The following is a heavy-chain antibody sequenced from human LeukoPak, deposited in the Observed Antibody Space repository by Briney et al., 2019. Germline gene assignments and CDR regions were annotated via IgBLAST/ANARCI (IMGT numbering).Heavy chain of an antibody. CDR1: GFTFTKYP. CDR3: ANGPTKAGYHYYFDY. V-gene: IGHV3-23*01. J-gene: IGHJ4*02. D-gene: IGHD5-12*01. CDR2: ISASGITP. Sequence: GGSLRLSCAASGFTFTKYPMSWVRQAPGKGLEWVSAISASGITPYYADSVKGRFTISRDNSKNTLYLQMSSLRAEDTAIYYCANGPTKAGYHYYFDYWGQGTLVTVSS.